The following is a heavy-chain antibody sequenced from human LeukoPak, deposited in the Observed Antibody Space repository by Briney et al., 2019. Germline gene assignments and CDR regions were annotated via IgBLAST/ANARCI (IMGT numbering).Heavy chain of an antibody. J-gene: IGHJ6*04. CDR1: GFTFSSYA. Sequence: GRSLRLSCAASGFTFSSYAMHWVRQAPGKGLEWVAVISYDGSSKYYADSVKGRFTISRDNSKNTLYLQMNSLRAEDTAVYYCARDGGDIVVVPAADYYYYGMDVWGKGTTVTVSS. D-gene: IGHD2-2*01. V-gene: IGHV3-30*04. CDR2: ISYDGSSK. CDR3: ARDGGDIVVVPAADYYYYGMDV.